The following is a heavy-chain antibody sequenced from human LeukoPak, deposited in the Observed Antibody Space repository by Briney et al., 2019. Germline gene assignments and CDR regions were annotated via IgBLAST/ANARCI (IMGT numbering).Heavy chain of an antibody. J-gene: IGHJ4*02. CDR1: GYTFTNYY. Sequence: GASVKVSCKSFGYTFTNYYIHWVRQDPGQGLEWMGIINPSGGSTSYAQSFQGRVTMTRDTSTSTVYMELSSLRSEDTAVYYCARDAIENYDFWSGSYYYFDYWGQGTLVTVSS. CDR2: INPSGGST. CDR3: ARDAIENYDFWSGSYYYFDY. V-gene: IGHV1-46*01. D-gene: IGHD3-3*01.